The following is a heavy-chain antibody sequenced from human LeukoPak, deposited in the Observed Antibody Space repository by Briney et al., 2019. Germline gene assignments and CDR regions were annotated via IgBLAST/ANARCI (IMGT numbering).Heavy chain of an antibody. V-gene: IGHV1-69*04. CDR3: ARDKGQQLVLDDY. J-gene: IGHJ4*02. Sequence: VKVSCKASGGTFSSYAISWVRPAPGQGLEWMGRIIPILGIANYAQKFQGRVAITADKSTSTAYMELSSLRSEDTAVYYCARDKGQQLVLDDYWGQGTLVTVSS. CDR1: GGTFSSYA. CDR2: IIPILGIA. D-gene: IGHD6-13*01.